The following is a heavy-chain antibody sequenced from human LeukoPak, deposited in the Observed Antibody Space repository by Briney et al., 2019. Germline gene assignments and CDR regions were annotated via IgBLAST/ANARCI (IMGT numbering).Heavy chain of an antibody. Sequence: GASVKVSCKASGYTLSNYYMHWVRQAPGQGLEWMGWINPNSADINSAQKFQGRVTMTRDPSISTAYMELSRLRSDDTAAYYCARDRLITYPDILTGHYIDYYFDYWGQGTLVTVSS. D-gene: IGHD3-9*01. CDR3: ARDRLITYPDILTGHYIDYYFDY. CDR2: INPNSADI. CDR1: GYTLSNYY. J-gene: IGHJ4*02. V-gene: IGHV1-2*02.